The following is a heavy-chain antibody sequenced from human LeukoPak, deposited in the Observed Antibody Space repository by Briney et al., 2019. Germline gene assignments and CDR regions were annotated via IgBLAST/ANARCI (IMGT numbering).Heavy chain of an antibody. D-gene: IGHD2-2*01. V-gene: IGHV5-10-1*01. Sequence: VESLKISCKGSGYGFTSYWISWVRQMPGKGLEWMGRIDPSDSYTNYSPSFQGHVTISADKSISTAYLQWSSLKASDTAMYYCARHLGYCSSTSCYEVDYWGQGTLVTVSS. J-gene: IGHJ4*02. CDR2: IDPSDSYT. CDR3: ARHLGYCSSTSCYEVDY. CDR1: GYGFTSYW.